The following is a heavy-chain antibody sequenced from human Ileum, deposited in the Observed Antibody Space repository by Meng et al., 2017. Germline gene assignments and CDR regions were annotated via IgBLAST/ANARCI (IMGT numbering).Heavy chain of an antibody. D-gene: IGHD7-27*01. CDR1: GFIFSSYP. CDR3: AGGLGIWAFDM. J-gene: IGHJ3*02. Sequence: GESLKISCVASGFIFSSYPMHWVRQTPGKGLECVALISHDGNNEYYADSTKGRFTISRDDSKNTLYLQMNSLRPEDTAVYYCAGGLGIWAFDMWGQGTVVTVSS. CDR2: ISHDGNNE. V-gene: IGHV3-30*04.